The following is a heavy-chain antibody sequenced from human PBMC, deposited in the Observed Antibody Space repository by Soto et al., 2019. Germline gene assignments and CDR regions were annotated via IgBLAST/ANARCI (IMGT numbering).Heavy chain of an antibody. CDR3: AKASKGYTGYDLDY. CDR2: LSGSGSTT. Sequence: EVQLLESGGDLVQPGGSLRLSCAASGFSFGGYGMSWVRQAPGKGLEWVSALSGSGSTTYYADSVRGRFIISRDNSRDTLFLQMNSVRAEDTAVYFCAKASKGYTGYDLDYWGQGTVVTVSP. J-gene: IGHJ4*02. D-gene: IGHD5-12*01. V-gene: IGHV3-23*01. CDR1: GFSFGGYG.